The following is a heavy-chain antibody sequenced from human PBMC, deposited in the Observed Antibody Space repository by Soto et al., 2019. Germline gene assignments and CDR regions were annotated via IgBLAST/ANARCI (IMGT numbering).Heavy chain of an antibody. D-gene: IGHD3-22*01. J-gene: IGHJ4*02. Sequence: GGSLRLSCAASGFTFSSYAMHWVGQAPGKGLEWVAVISYDGSNKYYADSVKGRFTISRDNSKNTLYLQMNSLRAEDTAVYYCARFDSSGYPTKTYYFDYWGQGTLVTVSS. CDR1: GFTFSSYA. CDR3: ARFDSSGYPTKTYYFDY. V-gene: IGHV3-30-3*01. CDR2: ISYDGSNK.